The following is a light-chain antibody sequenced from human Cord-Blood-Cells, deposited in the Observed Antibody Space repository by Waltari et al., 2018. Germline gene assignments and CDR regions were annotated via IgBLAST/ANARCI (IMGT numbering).Light chain of an antibody. CDR2: KAS. CDR3: QQYNSYSYT. CDR1: QGISSW. J-gene: IGKJ2*01. V-gene: IGKV1-5*03. Sequence: DIQMTPSPSTLSASVGDRVTITCRASQGISSWLALYQQKPGKAPKLLIYKASSLESGVPSRFSGSGSGTEFTLTISSLQPDDFATYYCQQYNSYSYTFGQGTKLEIK.